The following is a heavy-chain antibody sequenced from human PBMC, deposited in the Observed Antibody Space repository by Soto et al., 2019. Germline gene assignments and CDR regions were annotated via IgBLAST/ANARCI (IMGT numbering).Heavy chain of an antibody. CDR2: IYYSGST. V-gene: IGHV4-59*08. CDR3: ARLLPPDDYGYYFDY. Sequence: SETLSLTCTVSGGSISSYYWSWIRQPPGKGLEWIGYIYYSGSTNYNPSLKSRVTISVDTSKNQFSLKLSSVTAADTAVYYCARLLPPDDYGYYFDYWGQGTLVTVSS. CDR1: GGSISSYY. D-gene: IGHD4-17*01. J-gene: IGHJ4*02.